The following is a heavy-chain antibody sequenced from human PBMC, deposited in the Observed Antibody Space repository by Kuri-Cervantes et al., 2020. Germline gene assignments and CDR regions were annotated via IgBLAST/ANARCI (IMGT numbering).Heavy chain of an antibody. Sequence: GGSLRLSCAASGFTFSSYGMHWVRQAPGKGLEWVSAISGSGGSTYYADSVKGRFTISRDNSKNTLYLQMNSLRAEDTAVYYCARDPHFGGRFGELSPDYYYYGMDVWGQGTTVTVSS. V-gene: IGHV3-23*01. CDR3: ARDPHFGGRFGELSPDYYYYGMDV. CDR2: ISGSGGST. J-gene: IGHJ6*02. D-gene: IGHD3-10*01. CDR1: GFTFSSYG.